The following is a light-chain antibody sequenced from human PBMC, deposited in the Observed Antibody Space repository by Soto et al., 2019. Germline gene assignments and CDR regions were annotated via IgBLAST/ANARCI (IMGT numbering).Light chain of an antibody. CDR3: QQYGNWPPIT. CDR2: GAS. Sequence: EIVMTQSPATLSVSPGERATLSCRASQSVSNNLAWFQQKPGQAPRLLIYGASTRATGVPARFSGSGSGTEFTLTISSLQSEDFAFYYCQQYGNWPPITFGQGTRLEIK. J-gene: IGKJ5*01. V-gene: IGKV3-15*01. CDR1: QSVSNN.